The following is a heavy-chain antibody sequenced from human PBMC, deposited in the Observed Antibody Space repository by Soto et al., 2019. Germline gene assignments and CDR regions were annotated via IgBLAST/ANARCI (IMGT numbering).Heavy chain of an antibody. CDR1: GGTFSSYA. V-gene: IGHV1-69*12. J-gene: IGHJ6*02. D-gene: IGHD2-2*01. CDR2: IIPIFGTA. Sequence: QVQLVQSGAEVKKPGSSVKVSCKASGGTFSSYAISWVRQAPGQGLEWMGGIIPIFGTANYAQKFQGRVTIPADESTSTAYMELNSLRSEDTAVYYCARHVPAAGYYSGMDVWGQGTTVTVSS. CDR3: ARHVPAAGYYSGMDV.